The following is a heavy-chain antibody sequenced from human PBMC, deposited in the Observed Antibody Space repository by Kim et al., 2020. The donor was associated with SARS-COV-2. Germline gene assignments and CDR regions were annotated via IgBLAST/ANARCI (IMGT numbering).Heavy chain of an antibody. CDR2: TRNKTYSYTT. CDR3: ARGSSLVGGTRNCYGMDV. Sequence: GGSLRLSCAASGFTLSDHYMDWVRQAPGKGLEWVGRTRNKTYSYTTEYATSVKGRFSISRDESKTSLYLQMNILKTEDTAVYYCARGSSLVGGTRNCYGMDVWGQGTTVTVSS. D-gene: IGHD1-26*01. J-gene: IGHJ6*02. V-gene: IGHV3-72*01. CDR1: GFTLSDHY.